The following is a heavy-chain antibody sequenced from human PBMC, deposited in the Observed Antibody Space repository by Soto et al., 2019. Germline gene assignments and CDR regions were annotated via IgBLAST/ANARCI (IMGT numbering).Heavy chain of an antibody. V-gene: IGHV1-69*01. Sequence: QVQLAQSGADVRKPGSSVKVSCRASGGSFSDFAFSWVRQAPGQGLEWMGGTIPMFAATKYAQRFQGRITIAEDASTRTVYLALSSLTSDDSAVYYCARGGIVAVPAALSSYDDYTNYRFDSWGQGTLVSVSS. CDR2: TIPMFAAT. J-gene: IGHJ4*02. D-gene: IGHD4-4*01. CDR3: ARGGIVAVPAALSSYDDYTNYRFDS. CDR1: GGSFSDFA.